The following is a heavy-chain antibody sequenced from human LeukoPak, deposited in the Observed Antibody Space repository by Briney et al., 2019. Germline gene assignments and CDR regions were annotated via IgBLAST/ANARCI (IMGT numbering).Heavy chain of an antibody. J-gene: IGHJ2*01. Sequence: SETPSLTCTVSGSSINSDTYYWGWIRQPPGEGLEWIGYIYYSGSTYYNPSLKSRVTISVDTSKNQFSLKLSSVTAADTAVYYCARFGGVVPRYFDLWGRGTLVTVSS. CDR3: ARFGGVVPRYFDL. CDR1: GSSINSDTYY. V-gene: IGHV4-31*03. D-gene: IGHD2-8*02. CDR2: IYYSGST.